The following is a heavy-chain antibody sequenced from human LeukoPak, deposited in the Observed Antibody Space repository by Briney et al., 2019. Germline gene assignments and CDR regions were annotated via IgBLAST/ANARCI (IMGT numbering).Heavy chain of an antibody. J-gene: IGHJ5*02. CDR3: ASEQQLSHGWFYP. Sequence: GASVKVFCKASGGTFSSYAISWVRQAPGQGLEWMGGIIPIFGTANYAQKFQGRVTITADESTSTAYMELSSLRSEDTAVYYCASEQQLSHGWFYPWGQGTLVTVSS. V-gene: IGHV1-69*13. CDR2: IIPIFGTA. D-gene: IGHD6-13*01. CDR1: GGTFSSYA.